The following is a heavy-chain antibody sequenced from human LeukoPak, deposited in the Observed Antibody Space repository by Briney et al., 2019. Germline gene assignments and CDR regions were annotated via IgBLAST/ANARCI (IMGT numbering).Heavy chain of an antibody. V-gene: IGHV4-59*01. CDR3: ARETSQKGAHYMDV. J-gene: IGHJ6*03. CDR1: GGSISSYY. CDR2: IYYSGST. Sequence: SETLSLTCAVSGGSISSYYWSWIRQPPGKGLEWIGYIYYSGSTNYNPSLKSRVTISVDTSKNQFSLKLTSVTAADTAVYYCARETSQKGAHYMDVWGKGTTVTISS. D-gene: IGHD3-16*01.